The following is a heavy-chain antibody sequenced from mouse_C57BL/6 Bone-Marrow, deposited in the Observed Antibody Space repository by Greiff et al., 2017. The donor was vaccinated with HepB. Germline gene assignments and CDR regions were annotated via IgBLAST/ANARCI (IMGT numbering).Heavy chain of an antibody. CDR1: GFTFSDFY. CDR3: ARDAYYPLDV. CDR2: SRNKANDYTT. V-gene: IGHV7-1*01. J-gene: IGHJ1*03. D-gene: IGHD1-1*01. Sequence: EVQLVESGGGLVQSGRSLRLSCATSGFTFSDFYMEWVRQAPGKGLEWIAASRNKANDYTTEYSASVKGRFIVSRDTSQSILYLQMNALRAEDTAIYYCARDAYYPLDVWGTGTTVTVSS.